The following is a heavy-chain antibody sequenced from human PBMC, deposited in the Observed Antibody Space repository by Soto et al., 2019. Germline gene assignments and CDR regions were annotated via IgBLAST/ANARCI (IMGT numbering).Heavy chain of an antibody. CDR3: AKCSGYYDFWSGYSRYGMDV. J-gene: IGHJ6*02. V-gene: IGHV3-30*18. CDR1: GFTFSSYG. D-gene: IGHD3-3*01. Sequence: GGSLRLSCAASGFTFSSYGMHWVRQAPGKGLEWVAVISYDGSNKYYADSVKGRFTISRDNSKNTLYLQMNSLRAEDTAVYYCAKCSGYYDFWSGYSRYGMDVWGQGTTVTVSS. CDR2: ISYDGSNK.